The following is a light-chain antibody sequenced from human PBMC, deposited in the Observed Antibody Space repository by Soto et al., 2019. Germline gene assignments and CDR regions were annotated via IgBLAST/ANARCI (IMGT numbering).Light chain of an antibody. CDR1: QSISSW. CDR3: QQYNSYSRT. Sequence: DIQMTQSPSTLSASVGDRVTITCRASQSISSWLAWYQQKPGKAPKLLIYDVSSLESGVPSRFSGSGSGTEFTLTITSLQPDDLATYYCQQYNSYSRTFGQGTKV. V-gene: IGKV1-5*01. CDR2: DVS. J-gene: IGKJ1*01.